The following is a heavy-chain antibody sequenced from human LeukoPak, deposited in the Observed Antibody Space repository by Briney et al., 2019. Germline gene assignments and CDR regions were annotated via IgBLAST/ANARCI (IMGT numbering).Heavy chain of an antibody. CDR2: ISYDGSNK. J-gene: IGHJ6*04. CDR1: GFTFSSYA. D-gene: IGHD2-8*01. V-gene: IGHV3-30*09. Sequence: PGGSVRLSCAASGFTFSSYAMHWVRQAPGKGLEWVAVISYDGSNKYYADSVKGRFAISRDNSKNTLYLQMNSLRAEDTAVYYCARECNGMDVWGKGTTVTVSS. CDR3: ARECNGMDV.